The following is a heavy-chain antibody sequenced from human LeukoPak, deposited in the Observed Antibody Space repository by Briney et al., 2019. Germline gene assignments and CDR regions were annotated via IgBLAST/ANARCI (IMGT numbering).Heavy chain of an antibody. D-gene: IGHD1-26*01. Sequence: GGSLRLSCAASGFTFSSYAMHWVRQAPGKGLEWVAVISYDGSNKYYADSVKGRFTISRDNSKNTLYLQMNSLRAEDTAVYYWARSPYSGGCYFFDYGGQEPRVTVSS. J-gene: IGHJ4*02. V-gene: IGHV3-30-3*01. CDR2: ISYDGSNK. CDR1: GFTFSSYA. CDR3: ARSPYSGGCYFFDY.